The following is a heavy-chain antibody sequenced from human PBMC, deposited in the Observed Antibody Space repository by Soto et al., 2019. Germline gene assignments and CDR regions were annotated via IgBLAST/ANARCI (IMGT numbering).Heavy chain of an antibody. Sequence: SETLSLTCTVSGGSISSSSYYWGWIRQPPGKGLEWIGSIYYSGSTYYNPSLKSRVTISVDTSKNQFSLKLSSVTAADTAVYYCARHGGVAPIIGLFDYWGQGTLVTVSS. CDR1: GGSISSSSYY. D-gene: IGHD2-8*02. V-gene: IGHV4-39*01. CDR3: ARHGGVAPIIGLFDY. J-gene: IGHJ4*02. CDR2: IYYSGST.